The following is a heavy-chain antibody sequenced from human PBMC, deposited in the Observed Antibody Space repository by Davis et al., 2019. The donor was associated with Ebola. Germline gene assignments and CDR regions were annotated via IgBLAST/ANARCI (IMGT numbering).Heavy chain of an antibody. CDR3: AREIVVVPAGRGGFDY. CDR1: GGSISSSSYY. CDR2: IYYSGST. V-gene: IGHV4-39*07. J-gene: IGHJ4*02. Sequence: SETLSLTCTVSGGSISSSSYYWGWTRQPPGKGLEWIGSIYYSGSTYYNPSLKSPVTISVDTSKNQFSLKLSSVTAADTAVYYCAREIVVVPAGRGGFDYWGQGTLVTVSS. D-gene: IGHD2-2*01.